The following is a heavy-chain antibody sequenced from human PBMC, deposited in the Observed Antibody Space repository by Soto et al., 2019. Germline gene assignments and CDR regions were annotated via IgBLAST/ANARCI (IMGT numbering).Heavy chain of an antibody. CDR3: ARDLAPRHSYGPEGY. D-gene: IGHD5-18*01. J-gene: IGHJ4*02. CDR2: IIPTFGTA. CDR1: GGTFSSYA. Sequence: QVQLVQSGAEVKKPGSSVNVSCKASGGTFSSYAISWVRQAPGQGLEWMGGIIPTFGTANYAQKFQGRVTITADESTSTAYMELSSLRSEDTAVYYCARDLAPRHSYGPEGYWAQGTLVTVSS. V-gene: IGHV1-69*12.